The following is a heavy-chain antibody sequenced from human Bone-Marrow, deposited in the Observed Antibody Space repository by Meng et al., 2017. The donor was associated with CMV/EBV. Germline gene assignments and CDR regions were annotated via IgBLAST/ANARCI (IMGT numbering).Heavy chain of an antibody. CDR3: ARESYCSGGSCYSGVDY. D-gene: IGHD2-15*01. V-gene: IGHV4-39*07. Sequence: SETLSLTCTVSGGSISSSSYYWGWIRQPPGKGLEWIGSIYYSGSTYYNPSLKSRVTISVDTSKNQFSLKLSSVTAADTAVYYCARESYCSGGSCYSGVDYWAQGTLVTVSS. CDR1: GGSISSSSYY. CDR2: IYYSGST. J-gene: IGHJ4*02.